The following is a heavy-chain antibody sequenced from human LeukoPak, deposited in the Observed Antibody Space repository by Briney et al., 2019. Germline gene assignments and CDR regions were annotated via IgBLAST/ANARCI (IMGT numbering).Heavy chain of an antibody. D-gene: IGHD1-26*01. CDR1: GGSISSQY. V-gene: IGHV4-59*11. J-gene: IGHJ5*01. CDR2: IYYDGST. Sequence: SETLSLTCTVSGGSISSQYWSWIRQPPGKGLEWIGYIYYDGSTRYNPSLKSRITISVDTSKNQFPLKLSSVTAADTAVYYCARGGDWFDSWGQGTLVTVSA. CDR3: ARGGDWFDS.